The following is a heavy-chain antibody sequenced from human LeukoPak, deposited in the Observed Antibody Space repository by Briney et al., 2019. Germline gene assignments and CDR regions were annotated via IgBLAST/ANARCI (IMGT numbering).Heavy chain of an antibody. CDR3: ARLGGSYYTY. CDR2: IKQDGGEK. J-gene: IGHJ4*02. Sequence: PGGSLRLSCVASGFAFSSYWMSWVHQAPGKGLEWVANIKQDGGEKYYVDSVKGRFTISRDNAKNSLFLQMNSLRVEDTAVYYCARLGGSYYTYWGQGTLVTVSS. V-gene: IGHV3-7*01. CDR1: GFAFSSYW. D-gene: IGHD1-26*01.